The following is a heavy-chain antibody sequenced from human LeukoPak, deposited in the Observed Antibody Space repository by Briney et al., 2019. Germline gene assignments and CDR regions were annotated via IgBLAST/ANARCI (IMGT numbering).Heavy chain of an antibody. D-gene: IGHD1-26*01. CDR2: ISPSDSI. J-gene: IGHJ4*02. V-gene: IGHV3-23*01. CDR3: AKAGSYSYFDY. CDR1: GLTFSSYA. Sequence: GGSLRLSCAASGLTFSSYAMNWVRQAPGKGLEWVSAISPSDSIYYADSVKGRFTISRDNSKNTLYLQMNSLRAEDTAVYYCAKAGSYSYFDYWGQGALVTVSS.